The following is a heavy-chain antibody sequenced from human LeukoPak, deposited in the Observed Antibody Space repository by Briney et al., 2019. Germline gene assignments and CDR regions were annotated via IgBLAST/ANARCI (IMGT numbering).Heavy chain of an antibody. CDR3: AREKYYYGSGSYSAFDI. J-gene: IGHJ3*02. CDR1: GFTFSSYW. V-gene: IGHV3-7*01. D-gene: IGHD3-10*01. Sequence: HSGGSLRLSCAASGFTFSSYWMSWVRQAPGKGLEWVANIKQDGSEKYYVDSVKGRFTISRDNAKNSLHLQMNSLRAEDTAVYYCAREKYYYGSGSYSAFDIWGQGTMVTVSS. CDR2: IKQDGSEK.